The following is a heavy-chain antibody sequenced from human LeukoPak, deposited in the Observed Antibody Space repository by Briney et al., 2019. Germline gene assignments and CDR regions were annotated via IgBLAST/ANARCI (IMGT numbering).Heavy chain of an antibody. Sequence: GGSLRLSCASSGFTFSSYIMNGVRQAPWKGLEWVSYIISSSSTKYYTDSVKGRFTISRDNAKNSLYLKMNRLRDEDTDVYYCARGKGFSGYDYGDFDYWGQGTLVTGSS. V-gene: IGHV3-48*02. CDR3: ARGKGFSGYDYGDFDY. CDR2: IISSSSTK. D-gene: IGHD5-12*01. CDR1: GFTFSSYI. J-gene: IGHJ4*02.